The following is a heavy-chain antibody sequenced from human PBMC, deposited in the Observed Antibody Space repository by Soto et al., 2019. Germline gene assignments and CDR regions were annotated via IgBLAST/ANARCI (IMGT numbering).Heavy chain of an antibody. Sequence: QVQLQESGPGLVKPSETLSLTCTVSGGSVSSGNYYWSWIRQPPGKGLEWIAYMYYTGTTNYNPPLKSRVTIAVDMSRNRGSGKLSSVTAADTAVYYCARGRGSHSSSFDYWGQGTLVTVSS. CDR2: MYYTGTT. CDR3: ARGRGSHSSSFDY. J-gene: IGHJ4*02. CDR1: GGSVSSGNYY. V-gene: IGHV4-61*01. D-gene: IGHD3-16*01.